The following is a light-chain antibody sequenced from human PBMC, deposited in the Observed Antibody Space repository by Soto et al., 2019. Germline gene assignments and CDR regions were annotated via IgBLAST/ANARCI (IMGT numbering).Light chain of an antibody. CDR2: DAY. CDR1: QNIDRW. CDR3: QRNDGY. Sequence: DVQMTQSPSTLSASVGDRVTITCWASQNIDRWLAWYQQKPGKAPRLLISDAYNLQSGVPSRFSGSGSGTEFILTISSLQPDDFATYYCQRNDGYFGQGTNVEIK. V-gene: IGKV1-5*01. J-gene: IGKJ2*01.